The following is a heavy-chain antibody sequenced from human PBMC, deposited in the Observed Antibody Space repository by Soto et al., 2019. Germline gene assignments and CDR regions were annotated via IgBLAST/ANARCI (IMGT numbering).Heavy chain of an antibody. D-gene: IGHD3-3*01. Sequence: QVQLVQSGAEVKKPGASVKVSCKASGYTFTSYDINWVRQATGQGLEWMGWMNPNSGNTGYAQKFQGRVTMTRNTSISTAYMELSSLRSEDTAVYYCARGRSRITIFGVVYGHQIDYWGQGTLVTVSS. CDR3: ARGRSRITIFGVVYGHQIDY. J-gene: IGHJ4*02. CDR1: GYTFTSYD. CDR2: MNPNSGNT. V-gene: IGHV1-8*01.